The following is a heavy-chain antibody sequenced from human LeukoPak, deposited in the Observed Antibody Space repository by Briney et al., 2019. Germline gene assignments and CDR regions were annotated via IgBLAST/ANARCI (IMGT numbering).Heavy chain of an antibody. CDR1: GFTFSSYA. V-gene: IGHV3-7*01. D-gene: IGHD3-3*01. CDR3: ASSVLFGYDFWSGYDYFDY. Sequence: PGGSLRLSCAASGFTFSSYAMSWVRQAPGKGLEWAANIKQDGSEKYYVDSVKGRFTISRDNAKNSLYLQMNSLRAEDTAVYYCASSVLFGYDFWSGYDYFDYWGQGTLVTVSS. CDR2: IKQDGSEK. J-gene: IGHJ4*02.